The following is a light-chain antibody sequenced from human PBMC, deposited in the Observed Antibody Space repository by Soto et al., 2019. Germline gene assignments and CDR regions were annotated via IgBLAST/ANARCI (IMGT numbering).Light chain of an antibody. CDR1: QSISSY. J-gene: IGKJ2*01. CDR3: QQSYSTPYT. Sequence: DIQMTQSPSSLYVSIGDRVTITCRASQSISSYLNWYQQKPGKAPKLLIYAASSLQSGVPSRFSGSGSGTDFTLTISSLQPEDFATYYCQQSYSTPYTFGQGTKLEIK. V-gene: IGKV1-39*01. CDR2: AAS.